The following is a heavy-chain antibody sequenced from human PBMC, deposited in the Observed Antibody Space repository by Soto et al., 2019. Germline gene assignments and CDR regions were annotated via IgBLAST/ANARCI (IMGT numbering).Heavy chain of an antibody. CDR1: GGSFSGYY. D-gene: IGHD1-7*01. Sequence: NPSETLSLTCAVYGGSFSGYYWSWIRQPPGKGLEWIGEVNHSGSTNYNPSLKSRVTISVDMSKNQFSLKLSSVTAADTAVYYCARERQVAPGPPRNFLDLWGQGIMVT. CDR3: ARERQVAPGPPRNFLDL. V-gene: IGHV4-34*01. J-gene: IGHJ4*02. CDR2: VNHSGST.